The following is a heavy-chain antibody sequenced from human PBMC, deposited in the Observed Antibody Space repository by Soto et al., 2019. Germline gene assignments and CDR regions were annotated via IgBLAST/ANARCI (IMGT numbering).Heavy chain of an antibody. D-gene: IGHD3-10*01. Sequence: SQTLSLTCAVSGDSVSTNSAAWNWIRQSPSRGLEWLGRTYYRSKWYNDYAVSVKSRININADTSKNQISLQLNSVTPEDTAVYYCARAGPDYYYYGLAVWGQGTTVTVSS. J-gene: IGHJ6*02. CDR2: TYYRSKWYN. CDR3: ARAGPDYYYYGLAV. CDR1: GDSVSTNSAA. V-gene: IGHV6-1*01.